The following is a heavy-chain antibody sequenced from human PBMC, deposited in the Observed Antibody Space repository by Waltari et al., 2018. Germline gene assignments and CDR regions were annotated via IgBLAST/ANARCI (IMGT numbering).Heavy chain of an antibody. CDR3: AKAPYYDILSGYDAFDT. J-gene: IGHJ3*02. CDR1: GFTFRNYG. CDR2: IQYDGNKK. D-gene: IGHD3-9*01. Sequence: QVQLVESGGGVVPPGGSLRLSCAASGFTFRNYGMPWVRQAPGQGLEWLAFIQYDGNKKHFADSVKGRFSISRDNSKNTLYLQITSLRAEDTAVYYCAKAPYYDILSGYDAFDTWGQGTMVTVSS. V-gene: IGHV3-30*02.